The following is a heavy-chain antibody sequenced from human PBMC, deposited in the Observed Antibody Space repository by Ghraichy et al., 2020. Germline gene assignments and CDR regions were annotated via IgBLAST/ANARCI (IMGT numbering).Heavy chain of an antibody. CDR2: IYFTGTT. D-gene: IGHD2-8*02. CDR1: GGSINSTNSF. CDR3: ARQLVPKQSSYFDY. V-gene: IGHV4-39*01. Sequence: SQTLSLTCAVSGGSINSTNSFWVWIRQPPGKDLEWIGNIYFTGTTYYNPSLKSRITISVDTSQNQFSLNLSSVTATDTAIYYCARQLVPKQSSYFDYWGLGTLVTVSS. J-gene: IGHJ4*02.